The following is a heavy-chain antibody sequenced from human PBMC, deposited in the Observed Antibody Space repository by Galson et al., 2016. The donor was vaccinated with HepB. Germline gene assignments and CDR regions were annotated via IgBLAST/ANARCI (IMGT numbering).Heavy chain of an antibody. D-gene: IGHD2-15*01. V-gene: IGHV4-59*01. Sequence: TLSLTCAVSGGSISGYYWSWIRQSPGKGLEYIGYIYYNGSTNYNPSLKSRVTISVDTSKNQFSLSLNSVTPADTAVYFCGRLHRYCSGGSCFVLDYWGQGTLVTVSS. CDR2: IYYNGST. J-gene: IGHJ4*02. CDR1: GGSISGYY. CDR3: GRLHRYCSGGSCFVLDY.